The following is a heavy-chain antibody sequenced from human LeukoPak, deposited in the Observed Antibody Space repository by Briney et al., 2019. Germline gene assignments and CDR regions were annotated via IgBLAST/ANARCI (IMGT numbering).Heavy chain of an antibody. D-gene: IGHD5-24*01. Sequence: PGGSLRLSCAASGFTFSSYAMSWVRQAPGKGLEWVSAISGSGGSTYYADSVKGRFTISRGNSKNTLYLQMNSLRAEDTAVYYCAKDNGGSDGYNFLLGNVPDYWGQGTLVTVSS. CDR1: GFTFSSYA. J-gene: IGHJ4*02. CDR3: AKDNGGSDGYNFLLGNVPDY. CDR2: ISGSGGST. V-gene: IGHV3-23*01.